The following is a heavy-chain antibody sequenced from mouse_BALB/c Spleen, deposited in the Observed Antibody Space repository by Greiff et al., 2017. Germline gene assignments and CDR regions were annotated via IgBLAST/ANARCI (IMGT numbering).Heavy chain of an antibody. CDR2: INPSTGYT. J-gene: IGHJ2*01. Sequence: VQLQQSGAELAKPGASVKMSCKASGYTFTSYWMHWVKQRPGQGLEWIGYINPSTGYTEYNQKFKDKATLTADKSSITAYMQLSSLTSEDSAVYYCARYFTRYFDYWGQGTTLTVSS. CDR3: ARYFTRYFDY. CDR1: GYTFTSYW. V-gene: IGHV1-7*01.